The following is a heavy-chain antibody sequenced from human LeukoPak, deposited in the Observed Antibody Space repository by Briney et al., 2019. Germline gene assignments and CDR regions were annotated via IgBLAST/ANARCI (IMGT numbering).Heavy chain of an antibody. Sequence: TGGSLRLSCAASGFTFSSYSMNWVRQAPGKGLEWVSSISSSSSYIYYADSVKGRFTISRDNAKNTLYLQMNSLRAEDTAVYYCAKDVGSGYDPYYFDYWGQGTLVTVSS. J-gene: IGHJ4*02. CDR1: GFTFSSYS. CDR3: AKDVGSGYDPYYFDY. CDR2: ISSSSSYI. V-gene: IGHV3-21*04. D-gene: IGHD5-12*01.